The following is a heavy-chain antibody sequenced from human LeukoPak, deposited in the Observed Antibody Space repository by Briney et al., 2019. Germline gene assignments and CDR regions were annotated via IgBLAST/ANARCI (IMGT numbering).Heavy chain of an antibody. Sequence: GGSLRLSCAASGFTFSRFGMHCARQAPGKGLEGVAVIWYDGSNKYYADSVKGRFTISRDNSKNTLYLEMNSLRAEDTAVYYCARDYYYDRSGCWDYDFDYWGQGTLVTVSS. D-gene: IGHD3-22*01. CDR3: ARDYYYDRSGCWDYDFDY. CDR1: GFTFSRFG. CDR2: IWYDGSNK. V-gene: IGHV3-33*01. J-gene: IGHJ4*02.